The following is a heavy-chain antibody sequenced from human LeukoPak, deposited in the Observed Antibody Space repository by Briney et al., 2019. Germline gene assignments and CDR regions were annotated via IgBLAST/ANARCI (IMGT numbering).Heavy chain of an antibody. CDR2: ISESGAIT. CDR3: AVSVRFERVWHYFNN. Sequence: PGGTLRLSCAASGFTFSSYGMSWVRQAPGKGLKWVSGISESGAITHYADSVKGRFTISRDNSKTTVFLQMNSLRAEDTAVYYCAVSVRFERVWHYFNNWGQGTQVTVSS. CDR1: GFTFSSYG. D-gene: IGHD3-9*01. J-gene: IGHJ4*02. V-gene: IGHV3-23*01.